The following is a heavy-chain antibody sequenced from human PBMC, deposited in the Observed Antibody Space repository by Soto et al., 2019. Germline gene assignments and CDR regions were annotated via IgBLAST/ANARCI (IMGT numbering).Heavy chain of an antibody. CDR3: ARWGDDGSWFDL. J-gene: IGHJ5*02. D-gene: IGHD3-22*01. Sequence: GESLKISCKGSGYTFTSYWISWVRQMPGKGLEWMGRIEPSDSYTNYSPSLQGHVTISVDKSVSTAYLHWGSLKASDTAMYYCARWGDDGSWFDLWGQGTLVTVSS. CDR2: IEPSDSYT. V-gene: IGHV5-10-1*01. CDR1: GYTFTSYW.